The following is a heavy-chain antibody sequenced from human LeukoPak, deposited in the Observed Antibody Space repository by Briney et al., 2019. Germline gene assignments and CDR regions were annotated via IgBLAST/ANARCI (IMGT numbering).Heavy chain of an antibody. CDR3: AQDIPIEQVEGVGPGH. D-gene: IGHD2-8*01. CDR2: IGISDTTK. CDR1: GFTFSDYF. V-gene: IGHV3-11*04. J-gene: IGHJ4*02. Sequence: PGGSLRLSCAASGFTFSDYFMTWIRQALGKGLEWVSYIGISDTTKYYADSVKGRFTISRDNSKNTVYLQMNSLRTDDTAVHFCAQDIPIEQVEGVGPGHWGQGTLVTVSS.